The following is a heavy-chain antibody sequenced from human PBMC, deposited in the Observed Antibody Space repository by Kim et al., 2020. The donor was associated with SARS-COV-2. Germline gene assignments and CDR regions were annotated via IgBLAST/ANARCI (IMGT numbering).Heavy chain of an antibody. CDR1: GGSISSSSYY. J-gene: IGHJ3*02. V-gene: IGHV4-39*01. CDR2: IYYSGST. Sequence: SETLSLTCTVSGGSISSSSYYWGWIRQPPGKGLEWIGSIYYSGSTYYNPSLKSRVTISVDTSKNQFSLKLSSVTAADTAVYYCARPVYCSSTSCPGYSSGWSNNDAFDIWGQGTMVTVSS. CDR3: ARPVYCSSTSCPGYSSGWSNNDAFDI. D-gene: IGHD2-2*01.